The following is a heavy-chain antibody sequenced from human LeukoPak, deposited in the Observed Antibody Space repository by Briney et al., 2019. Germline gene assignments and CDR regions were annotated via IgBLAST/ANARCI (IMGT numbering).Heavy chain of an antibody. Sequence: GASVKVSCKASGYTFTGYYMHWVRPAPGQGLEWMGWINPNSGGTKYAQKFQGRVTMTRDTSITTAYMELSRLTSDDTAVYYCARDAAYFYDSSGTRGWFDPWGQGTLVTVSS. D-gene: IGHD3-22*01. CDR1: GYTFTGYY. V-gene: IGHV1-2*02. CDR3: ARDAAYFYDSSGTRGWFDP. J-gene: IGHJ5*02. CDR2: INPNSGGT.